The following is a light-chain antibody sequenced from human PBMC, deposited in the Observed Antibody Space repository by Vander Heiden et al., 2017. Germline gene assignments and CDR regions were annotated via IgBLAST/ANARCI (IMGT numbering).Light chain of an antibody. J-gene: IGKJ1*01. CDR1: QSVIGSY. CDR3: QQYATSPQT. V-gene: IGKV3-20*01. CDR2: ATS. Sequence: IVFSQSPGTLSLASGERGTLSCRASQSVIGSYLAWYQQKPGQAPRLLIYATSSRATGIPDRFSGSGSGTDFTLTVSRLEPEDFAVYYCQQYATSPQTFGQGTKVEIK.